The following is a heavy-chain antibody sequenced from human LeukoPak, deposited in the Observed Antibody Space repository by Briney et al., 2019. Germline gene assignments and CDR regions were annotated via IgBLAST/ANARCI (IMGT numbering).Heavy chain of an antibody. CDR3: ARDSKDSNYPYYFDY. CDR1: GGTFSSYA. J-gene: IGHJ4*02. V-gene: IGHV1-69*13. CDR2: IIPIFGTA. D-gene: IGHD4-11*01. Sequence: GASVKVSCKASGGTFSSYAISWVRQAPGQGLEWMGGIIPIFGTANYAQKFQGRVTITADESTSTAYMELSSLRSEDTAVYYCARDSKDSNYPYYFDYWGQGTLVTVSS.